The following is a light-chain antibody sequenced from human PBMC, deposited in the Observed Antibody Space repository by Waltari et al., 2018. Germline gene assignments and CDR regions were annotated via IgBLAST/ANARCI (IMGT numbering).Light chain of an antibody. CDR2: DVG. V-gene: IGLV2-14*03. CDR1: TSDVGSYNY. Sequence: QSALTQPASVSGSPGQSITISCTGTTSDVGSYNYVSCYQQPPGKAPKLIIDDVGNRPSGFSNRFSGSKSGNTASLTISGLQAEDEAHYYCASYMSSSSLELFGGGTSLTVL. CDR3: ASYMSSSSLEL. J-gene: IGLJ2*01.